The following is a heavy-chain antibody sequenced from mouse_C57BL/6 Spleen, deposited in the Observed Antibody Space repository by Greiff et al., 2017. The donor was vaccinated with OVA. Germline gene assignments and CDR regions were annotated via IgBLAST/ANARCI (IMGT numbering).Heavy chain of an antibody. CDR1: GYTFTSYW. Sequence: QVQLQQSGAELVKPGASVKLSCKASGYTFTSYWMHWVKQRPGQGLEWIGMIHPNSGSTNYNEKFKSKATLTVDTSSSTAYLQLSSLTSGDSAVDYCARGYEYRGYFDVWGKGTTVTVSS. D-gene: IGHD2-4*01. CDR2: IHPNSGST. J-gene: IGHJ1*03. CDR3: ARGYEYRGYFDV. V-gene: IGHV1-64*01.